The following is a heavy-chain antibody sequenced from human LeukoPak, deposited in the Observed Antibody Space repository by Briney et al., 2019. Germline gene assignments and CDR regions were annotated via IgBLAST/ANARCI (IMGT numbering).Heavy chain of an antibody. D-gene: IGHD5-24*01. V-gene: IGHV4-59*01. Sequence: SETLSLTCTVSGGSISSYYWSWIRQPPGKGLEWIGYICYSGSTNYNPSLKSRVTISVDTSKNQFSLKLSSVTAADTAVYYCTRDRGDGYNSLNYWGQGTLVTVSS. CDR3: TRDRGDGYNSLNY. CDR2: ICYSGST. J-gene: IGHJ4*02. CDR1: GGSISSYY.